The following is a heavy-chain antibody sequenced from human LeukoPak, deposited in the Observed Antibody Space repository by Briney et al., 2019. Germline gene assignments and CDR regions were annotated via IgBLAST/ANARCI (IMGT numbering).Heavy chain of an antibody. CDR1: GGTFSSYA. Sequence: ASVKVSCKASGGTFSSYAISWVRQAPGQGLEWMGRIIPILGIANYAQKFQGRVTITADKSTSTAYMELSSLRSEDTAVYYCASSSGIVGATYCFDYWGQGTLVTVSS. CDR2: IIPILGIA. J-gene: IGHJ4*02. V-gene: IGHV1-69*04. D-gene: IGHD1-26*01. CDR3: ASSSGIVGATYCFDY.